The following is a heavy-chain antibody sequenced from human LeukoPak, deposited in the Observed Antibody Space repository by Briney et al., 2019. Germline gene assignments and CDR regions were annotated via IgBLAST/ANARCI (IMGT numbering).Heavy chain of an antibody. V-gene: IGHV3-9*01. CDR3: AKVIVVVSRNDAFDI. J-gene: IGHJ3*02. CDR2: ISWNSGSI. Sequence: GRSLRLSCAASGFTFDDYAMHWVRQAPGKGLEWVSGISWNSGSIGYADSVKGRFTISRDNAKNSLYLQMNSLRAEDTALYYCAKVIVVVSRNDAFDIWGQGTMVTVSS. D-gene: IGHD3-22*01. CDR1: GFTFDDYA.